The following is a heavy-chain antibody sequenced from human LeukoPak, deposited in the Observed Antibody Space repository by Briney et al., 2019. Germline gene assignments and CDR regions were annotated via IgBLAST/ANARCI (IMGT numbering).Heavy chain of an antibody. V-gene: IGHV4-39*01. CDR2: IYYSGST. J-gene: IGHJ5*02. D-gene: IGHD1-26*01. CDR1: GGSISGSSHF. Sequence: PSETLSLTCTVSGGSISGSSHFWGCIRQAPGKGLEWIGSIYYSGSTFYNPSPKSRVTMFVDTSKNQFSLRLRSVTAADTALYYCVRMGNRASGVGPWGQGTLVTVSS. CDR3: VRMGNRASGVGP.